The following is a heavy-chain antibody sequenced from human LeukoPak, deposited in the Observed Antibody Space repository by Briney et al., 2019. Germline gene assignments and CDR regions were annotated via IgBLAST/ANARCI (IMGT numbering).Heavy chain of an antibody. D-gene: IGHD1-1*01. Sequence: GRSLRLSCAASGFTFDDYAMHWVRQAPGKGLEWVSGISWNSGSIGYADSVKGRFTISRDNAKNSLYLQMNSLRAEDTALYYCAKVSPLDDASDIWGQGTMVTVSS. CDR2: ISWNSGSI. CDR1: GFTFDDYA. CDR3: AKVSPLDDASDI. V-gene: IGHV3-9*01. J-gene: IGHJ3*02.